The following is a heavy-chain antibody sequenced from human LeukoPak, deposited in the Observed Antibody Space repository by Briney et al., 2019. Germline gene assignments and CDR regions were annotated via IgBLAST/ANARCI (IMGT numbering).Heavy chain of an antibody. CDR3: ARFTLMPYYFDY. CDR2: IYFSGNT. CDR1: GGSISNYY. J-gene: IGHJ4*02. Sequence: SETLSLTCTVSGGSISNYYWGWIRQPPGKGLEWIGIIYFSGNTYYNPSLKSRVTISVDTSKNQFSLKLSSVTAADTAVYYCARFTLMPYYFDYWGQGTLVTVSS. D-gene: IGHD2-2*01. V-gene: IGHV4-39*01.